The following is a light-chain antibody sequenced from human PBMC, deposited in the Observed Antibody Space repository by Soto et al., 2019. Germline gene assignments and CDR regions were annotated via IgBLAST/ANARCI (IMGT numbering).Light chain of an antibody. CDR2: GSS. CDR1: QSIAMF. CDR3: QQNYSPPLT. Sequence: DIQMTQSPSSLSASVGGTVTITCRASQSIAMFSSWYQQKPGKAPMLLIYGSSTLQNGVPSRFRGSGSGSYFTLTISSLQLEDFATYYCQQNYSPPLTFGGGTKVEIK. J-gene: IGKJ4*01. V-gene: IGKV1-39*01.